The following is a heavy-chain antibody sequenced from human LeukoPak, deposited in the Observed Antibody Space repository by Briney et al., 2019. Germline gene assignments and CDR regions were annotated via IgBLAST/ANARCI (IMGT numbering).Heavy chain of an antibody. V-gene: IGHV3-74*01. J-gene: IGHJ4*02. D-gene: IGHD3-10*01. CDR2: INSDGSST. CDR1: GLTLSSYW. CDR3: AELTSMVEQY. Sequence: GGSLRLSCAASGLTLSSYWMHWVRHAPGKGLVWVSRINSDGSSTRYADSVKGRFTISRDNDKNTLYLQMNSLRAEDTAVYYCAELTSMVEQYWGQGTLVTVSS.